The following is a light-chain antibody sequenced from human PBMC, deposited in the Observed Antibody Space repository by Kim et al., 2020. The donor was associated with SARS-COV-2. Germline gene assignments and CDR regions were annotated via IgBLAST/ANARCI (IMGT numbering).Light chain of an antibody. CDR1: QTISSSY. V-gene: IGKV3-20*01. CDR3: QQYGSSLFT. J-gene: IGKJ5*01. Sequence: SPGERATLSCRASQTISSSYLSWYQQKPGQAPRLLIYGASSRATGIPDRFSGSGSGTDFSLTISRLEPEDFAVYYCQQYGSSLFTFGQGTRLEIK. CDR2: GAS.